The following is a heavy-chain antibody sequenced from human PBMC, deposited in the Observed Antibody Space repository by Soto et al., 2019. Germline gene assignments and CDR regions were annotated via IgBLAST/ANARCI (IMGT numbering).Heavy chain of an antibody. D-gene: IGHD6-13*01. V-gene: IGHV4-31*03. CDR1: GGSISSGAYY. J-gene: IGHJ5*02. CDR3: ARVSATGTRWFDP. Sequence: PSDTLSLTCTVSGGSISSGAYYWGWIRQHPGKGLEWIGYISHRGTAYYTPSLKSRVSLSVDPSKSQFSLNVTSLTAADTAVYYCARVSATGTRWFDPWGPGTLVTVSS. CDR2: ISHRGTA.